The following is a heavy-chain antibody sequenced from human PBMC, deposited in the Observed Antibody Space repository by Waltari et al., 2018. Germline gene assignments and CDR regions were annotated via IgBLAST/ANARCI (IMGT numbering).Heavy chain of an antibody. V-gene: IGHV1-69*05. CDR1: GGTLSSDA. Sequence: QVQLVQYGAEVKKPGSSVKVSCKASGGTLSSDAISWGRQAPGQGLEWMGGIVPIFRTSNYAQKFQGRFTITPDESTSTAYIDLRSLRSEDTALYYCARDSPFSHYGRNSYSYYYYMDVWGKGTTVTVSS. CDR3: ARDSPFSHYGRNSYSYYYYMDV. CDR2: IVPIFRTS. D-gene: IGHD4-17*01. J-gene: IGHJ6*03.